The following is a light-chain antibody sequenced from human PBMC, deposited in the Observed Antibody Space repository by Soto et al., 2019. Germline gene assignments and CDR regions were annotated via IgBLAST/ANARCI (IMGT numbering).Light chain of an antibody. CDR2: GAS. J-gene: IGKJ2*01. CDR3: HQYNKWPPRYT. V-gene: IGKV3-15*01. CDR1: QSVSSD. Sequence: EIVMTQSPATLSVSPGERATLSCRASQSVSSDLSWYQQTPGQAPRLLVYGASTRATGIPARFSGSGSGTEFTLTISSLQSDDVAVYYCHQYNKWPPRYTFCQGTKLEIK.